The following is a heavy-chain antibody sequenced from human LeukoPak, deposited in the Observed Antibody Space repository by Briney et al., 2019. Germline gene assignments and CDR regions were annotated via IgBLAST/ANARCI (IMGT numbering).Heavy chain of an antibody. CDR3: ARRYDFWSGYPPPLDY. V-gene: IGHV4-34*01. Sequence: SETLSLTCAVFGGSFSGYYWNWIRQPPGKGLEWIGQISPSRNTNYNPSLKSRVTISVDTSKKQFSLKLSSVTAADTAVYYCARRYDFWSGYPPPLDYWGQGTLVTVSS. CDR1: GGSFSGYY. J-gene: IGHJ4*02. D-gene: IGHD3-3*01. CDR2: ISPSRNT.